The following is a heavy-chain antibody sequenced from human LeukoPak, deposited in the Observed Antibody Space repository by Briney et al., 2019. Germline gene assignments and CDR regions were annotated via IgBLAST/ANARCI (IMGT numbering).Heavy chain of an antibody. CDR2: IKQDGSEK. Sequence: GGSLRLSCAASGFTFSSDWMSCVRQGPGNGLERVANIKQDGSEKYYVDSVKGRFTISRDNAKNSLYLQMNSLRAEDTAVYYCARDGSSWYYFDYWGQGTLVTVSS. CDR1: GFTFSSDW. CDR3: ARDGSSWYYFDY. V-gene: IGHV3-7*01. J-gene: IGHJ4*02. D-gene: IGHD6-13*01.